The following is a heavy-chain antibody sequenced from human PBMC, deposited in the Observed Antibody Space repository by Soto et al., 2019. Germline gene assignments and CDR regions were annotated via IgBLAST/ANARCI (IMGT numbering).Heavy chain of an antibody. CDR1: GFTFDDYA. CDR2: ISWNSGSI. D-gene: IGHD3-22*01. Sequence: VRSLRLSCAASGFTFDDYAMHWVRQAPGKGLEWVSGISWNSGSIGYADSVKGRFTISRDNAKNSLYLQMNSLRAEDTALYYCAKDREGIVYWGQGTLVTVS. V-gene: IGHV3-9*01. CDR3: AKDREGIVY. J-gene: IGHJ4*02.